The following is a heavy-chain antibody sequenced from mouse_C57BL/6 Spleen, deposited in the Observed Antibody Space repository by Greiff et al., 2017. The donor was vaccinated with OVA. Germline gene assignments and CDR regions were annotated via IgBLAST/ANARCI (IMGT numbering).Heavy chain of an antibody. CDR1: GYTFTSYW. Sequence: QVQLQQPGAELVKPGASVKLSCKASGYTFTSYWMHWVKQRPGRGLEWIGRIDPNSGGTKYTEKFKSKATLTVDKPASTAYMQLRSLTSEDSAVDYCARNYGSSYSWFAYWGQGTLVTVSA. CDR2: IDPNSGGT. CDR3: ARNYGSSYSWFAY. D-gene: IGHD1-1*01. V-gene: IGHV1-72*01. J-gene: IGHJ3*01.